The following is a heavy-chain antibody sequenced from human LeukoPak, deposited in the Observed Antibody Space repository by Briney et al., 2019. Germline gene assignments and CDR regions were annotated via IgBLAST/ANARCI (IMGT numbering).Heavy chain of an antibody. D-gene: IGHD4-17*01. CDR2: IYTSGST. CDR3: ARVVVAPVTTRVYYYYYYYMDV. Sequence: LETLSLTCTVSGGSISSFYWNWIRQPAGKGLEWIGRIYTSGSTNYNPSLKSRVTMSIDTSKNQFSLKLSSVTAADTAVYYCARVVVAPVTTRVYYYYYYYMDVWGKGTTVTVSS. J-gene: IGHJ6*03. V-gene: IGHV4-4*07. CDR1: GGSISSFY.